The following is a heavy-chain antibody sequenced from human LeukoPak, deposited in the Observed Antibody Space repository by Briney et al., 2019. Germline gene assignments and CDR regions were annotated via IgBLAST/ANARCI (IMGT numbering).Heavy chain of an antibody. CDR1: GYTFTSYG. CDR3: ARERTPGSGYGVDY. V-gene: IGHV1-18*01. D-gene: IGHD6-25*01. Sequence: ASVKVSCKASGYTFTSYGISWVRQAPRQGLEWMGWISSYNGNTNYAQKLQGRVTMTGDRSISTAYMELSRLRSDDTAVYYCARERTPGSGYGVDYWGQGTVVTVSS. CDR2: ISSYNGNT. J-gene: IGHJ4*02.